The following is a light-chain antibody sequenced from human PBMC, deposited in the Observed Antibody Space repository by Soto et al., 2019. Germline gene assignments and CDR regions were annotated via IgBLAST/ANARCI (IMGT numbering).Light chain of an antibody. Sequence: EIALTQSPGTLSVSPGERATLSCRASQSVSSKLAWYQQKPGQAPRLLFYGASTGATGIPARFSGSGSETEFTLSISSLQSGDFAVYYCQQYNNWPGTFGQGTKVEIK. CDR2: GAS. J-gene: IGKJ1*01. CDR3: QQYNNWPGT. V-gene: IGKV3-15*01. CDR1: QSVSSK.